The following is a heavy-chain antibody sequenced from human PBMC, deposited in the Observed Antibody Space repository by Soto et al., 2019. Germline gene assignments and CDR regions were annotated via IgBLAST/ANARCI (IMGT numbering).Heavy chain of an antibody. CDR1: GYTFTSYG. CDR2: ISAYNGNT. CDR3: ARDEGGGYSSGWGNDAFDI. J-gene: IGHJ3*02. V-gene: IGHV1-18*01. Sequence: SGKVCCKASGYTFTSYGISWVRQAPGQGLEWMGWISAYNGNTNYAQKLQGRVTMTTDTSTSTAYMELRSLRSDDTAVYYCARDEGGGYSSGWGNDAFDIWGQGTMVTVSS. D-gene: IGHD6-19*01.